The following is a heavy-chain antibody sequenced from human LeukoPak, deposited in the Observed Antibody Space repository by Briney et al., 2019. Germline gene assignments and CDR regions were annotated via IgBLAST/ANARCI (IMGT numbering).Heavy chain of an antibody. CDR1: GYTFTDYY. Sequence: ASVKVSYKGSGYTFTDYYIHWVGQAPGQGGEGMGWINPKSGGTDYEQKFQGRVTITRDTSISTAYLDLSRLRSDDTAVYYCARQATAAAATVFYWGQGTLVTVSS. V-gene: IGHV1-2*02. CDR3: ARQATAAAATVFY. D-gene: IGHD6-13*01. J-gene: IGHJ4*02. CDR2: INPKSGGT.